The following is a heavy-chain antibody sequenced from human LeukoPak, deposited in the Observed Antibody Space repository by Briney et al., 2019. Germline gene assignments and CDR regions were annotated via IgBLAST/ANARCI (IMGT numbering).Heavy chain of an antibody. J-gene: IGHJ6*03. Sequence: GGSLRLSCAASGFTFSSYSMNWVRQAPGKGLEWVSSISSSSSYIYYADSVKGRFTISRDNAKNSLYLQMNSLRAEDTAVYYCARDRSRAAAVFYYYMDVWGKGTTVTVSS. CDR3: ARDRSRAAAVFYYYMDV. CDR2: ISSSSSYI. CDR1: GFTFSSYS. V-gene: IGHV3-21*01. D-gene: IGHD6-13*01.